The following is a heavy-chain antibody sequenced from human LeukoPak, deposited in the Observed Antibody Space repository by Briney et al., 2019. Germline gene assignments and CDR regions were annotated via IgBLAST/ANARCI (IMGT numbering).Heavy chain of an antibody. CDR3: ARGPGRGLLGGRFDP. CDR1: GGTFSSYA. D-gene: IGHD3-10*01. J-gene: IGHJ5*02. CDR2: IIPIFGTA. Sequence: SVTVSCKASGGTFSSYAISGVRQAPGQGREWMGGIIPIFGTANYAQTFQGRVPITADKSTSTAYMELSSLRSEDTAVYYCARGPGRGLLGGRFDPWGQGTLVTVSS. V-gene: IGHV1-69*06.